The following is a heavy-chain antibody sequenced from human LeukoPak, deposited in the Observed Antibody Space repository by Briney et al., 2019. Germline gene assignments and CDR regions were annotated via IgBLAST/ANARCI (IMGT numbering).Heavy chain of an antibody. CDR2: IYYSGST. CDR3: ARNYDFWSGYHN. CDR1: GGSISSYY. V-gene: IGHV4-59*01. D-gene: IGHD3-3*01. Sequence: SETLSLTCTVSGGSISSYYWSWIRQPPGRGLEWIGYIYYSGSTNYNPSLKSRVTISVDTSKNQFSLKLSSVTAADTAVYYCARNYDFWSGYHNWGQGTLVTVSS. J-gene: IGHJ4*02.